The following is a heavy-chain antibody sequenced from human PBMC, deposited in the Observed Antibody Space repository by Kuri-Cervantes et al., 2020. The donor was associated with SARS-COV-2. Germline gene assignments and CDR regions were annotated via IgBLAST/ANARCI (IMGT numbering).Heavy chain of an antibody. Sequence: GESLKISCAASGFTFDDYAMHWVRQAPGKGLEWVSLITWDGGTTYYADSVKGRFTISRDNSKNSLYLQMNSLRAEDTAVYYCARDLKYWYFDLWGRGTLVTVSS. CDR1: GFTFDDYA. V-gene: IGHV3-43D*03. CDR3: ARDLKYWYFDL. CDR2: ITWDGGTT. J-gene: IGHJ2*01.